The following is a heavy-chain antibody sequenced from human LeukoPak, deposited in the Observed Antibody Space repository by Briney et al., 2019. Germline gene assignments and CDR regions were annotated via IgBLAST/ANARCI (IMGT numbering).Heavy chain of an antibody. CDR2: ISSDGSST. J-gene: IGHJ4*02. V-gene: IGHV3-74*01. D-gene: IGHD1-26*01. CDR3: ARHGKNSGSYHY. Sequence: PGGSLRLSCAASGFTFSTYWMHWVRQAPGKGLVWLSRISSDGSSTSYADSVKGRFTISRDNAKNMLYLQMNSLRAEGTAVYYCARHGKNSGSYHYWGQGTLVTVSS. CDR1: GFTFSTYW.